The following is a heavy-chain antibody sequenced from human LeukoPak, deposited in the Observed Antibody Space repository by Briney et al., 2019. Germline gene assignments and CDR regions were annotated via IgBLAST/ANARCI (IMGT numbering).Heavy chain of an antibody. Sequence: SETLSLTCTVSGGSISSSSYYWGWIRQPPGKGLEWIGSIYYSGSTYYNPSLKSRVTISVDTSKNQFSLKLSSVTAADTAVYYCARVSVYAFPDLAFDIWGQGTMVTVSS. V-gene: IGHV4-39*01. J-gene: IGHJ3*02. CDR3: ARVSVYAFPDLAFDI. CDR2: IYYSGST. D-gene: IGHD2-8*01. CDR1: GGSISSSSYY.